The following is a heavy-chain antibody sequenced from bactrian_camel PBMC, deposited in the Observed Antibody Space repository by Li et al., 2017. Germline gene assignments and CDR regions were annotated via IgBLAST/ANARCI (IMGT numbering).Heavy chain of an antibody. CDR3: AKESYGLGVD. V-gene: IGHV3S53*01. Sequence: QLVESGGGSVQAGGSLKLSCAASGYIFDTCKMGWYRQAPGKERELVSTITSDGATTYAESVKGRFTFSRDNAKNTLYLQLNSLKTEDMAMYYCAKESYGLGVDWGQGTQVTVS. CDR2: ITSDGAT. J-gene: IGHJ4*01. D-gene: IGHD5*01. CDR1: GYIFDTCK.